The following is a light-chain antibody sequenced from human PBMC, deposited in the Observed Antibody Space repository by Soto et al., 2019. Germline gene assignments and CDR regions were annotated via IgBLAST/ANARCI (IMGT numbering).Light chain of an antibody. V-gene: IGKV1-9*01. CDR1: QGISSY. CDR3: QQRGT. CDR2: AAS. J-gene: IGKJ5*01. Sequence: DIQLTQSPSFLSASVGDRVTITCRASQGISSYLAWYQQKPGKAPKLLIYAASTLQSGVPSRFSGSGSGTEFTLTISSLQPEDFATYYCQQRGTFGQGTRLEIK.